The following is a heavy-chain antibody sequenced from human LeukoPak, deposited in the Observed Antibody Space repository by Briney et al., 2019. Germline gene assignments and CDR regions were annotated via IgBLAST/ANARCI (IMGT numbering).Heavy chain of an antibody. CDR2: IRYDGSNK. CDR3: GKGQLLHYYYYYYMDV. CDR1: GFTFSSYG. V-gene: IGHV3-30*02. D-gene: IGHD2-2*01. Sequence: GGSLRLSCAASGFTFSSYGMHWLRQAPGKGLEWVAFIRYDGSNKYYADSVKGRFTISRDNSKNTLYLQMNSLRAEDTAVYYCGKGQLLHYYYYYYMDVWAEGTTVTVFS. J-gene: IGHJ6*03.